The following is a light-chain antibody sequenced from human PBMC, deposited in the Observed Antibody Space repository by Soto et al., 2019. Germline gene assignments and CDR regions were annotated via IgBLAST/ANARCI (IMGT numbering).Light chain of an antibody. CDR3: SSYTSSSTPNNV. Sequence: QSALTQPASVSGSPGQSITISCTGTSSDVGGYNYVSWYQQHPGKAPKLMIYDVSNRPSGVSNRFSGSKSGNTTSLTISGLQAGGEVVFYCSSYTSSSTPNNVFGRGTKVTVL. CDR1: SSDVGGYNY. V-gene: IGLV2-14*01. CDR2: DVS. J-gene: IGLJ1*01.